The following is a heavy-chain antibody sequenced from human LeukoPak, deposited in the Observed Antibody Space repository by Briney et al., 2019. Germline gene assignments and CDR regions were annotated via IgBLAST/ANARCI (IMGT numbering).Heavy chain of an antibody. D-gene: IGHD2-2*02. CDR2: INPSGGST. CDR1: GYTFTCYY. CDR3: ARDPVPAAIGAYYFDY. V-gene: IGHV1-46*01. Sequence: ASVKVSCKASGYTFTCYYMHWVRQAPGQGLEWMGIINPSGGSTSYAQKFQGRVTMTRDMSTSTVYMELSSLRSEGTAVYYCARDPVPAAIGAYYFDYWGQGTLVTVSS. J-gene: IGHJ4*02.